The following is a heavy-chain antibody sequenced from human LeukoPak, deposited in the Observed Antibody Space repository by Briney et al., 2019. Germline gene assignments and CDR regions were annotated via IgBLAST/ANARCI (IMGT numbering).Heavy chain of an antibody. Sequence: PSETLSLICTVSGVSISSSYWSWIRQPPGKGLEWIGYIYYSGSTNYNPSLKSRVTISVDTSKNQFSLKLSSVTAADTAVYYCARGAPFFDYWGQGTLVTVSS. V-gene: IGHV4-59*01. J-gene: IGHJ4*02. D-gene: IGHD3-16*01. CDR1: GVSISSSY. CDR2: IYYSGST. CDR3: ARGAPFFDY.